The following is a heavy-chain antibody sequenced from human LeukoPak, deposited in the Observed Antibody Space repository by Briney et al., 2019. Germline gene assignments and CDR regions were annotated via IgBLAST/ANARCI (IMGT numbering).Heavy chain of an antibody. CDR3: ARGDFVVVVAATGAFDI. J-gene: IGHJ3*02. CDR2: INPSGGST. V-gene: IGHV1-46*01. Sequence: ASVKVSCKASGYTFTSYYMHWVRQAPGQGLEWMGIINPSGGSTSYAQKFQGRVTMTRDMSTSTVYMELSSLRSEDTAVYYCARGDFVVVVAATGAFDIWGQGTMVTVSS. CDR1: GYTFTSYY. D-gene: IGHD2-15*01.